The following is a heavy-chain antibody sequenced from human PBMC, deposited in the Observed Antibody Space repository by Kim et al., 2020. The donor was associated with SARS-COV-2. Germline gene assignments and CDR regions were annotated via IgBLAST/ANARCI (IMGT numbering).Heavy chain of an antibody. CDR1: GFTFSSYS. CDR2: ISSSSTI. D-gene: IGHD6-13*01. Sequence: GGSLRLSCAASGFTFSSYSMNWVRQAPGKGLEWVSYISSSSTIYYADSVKGRFTISRDNAKNSLYLQMNSLRDEDTAVYYCASVAAAGTLYYYYGMDVWGQGTTVTVSS. V-gene: IGHV3-48*02. J-gene: IGHJ6*02. CDR3: ASVAAAGTLYYYYGMDV.